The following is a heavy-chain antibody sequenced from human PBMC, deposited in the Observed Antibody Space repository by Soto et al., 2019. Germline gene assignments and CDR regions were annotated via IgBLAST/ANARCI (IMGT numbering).Heavy chain of an antibody. CDR3: AKAGGTAIVKWLDP. CDR1: GFTFSTYA. CDR2: ITGSGGNT. Sequence: EVQLLESGGGLVQPGGSLRLSCTASGFTFSTYAMSWVRQAPGKGLKWVSTITGSGGNTYYADSVKGQFTISRDNSKNTLYLQMNSLRAEDTAVYYCAKAGGTAIVKWLDPWGQGAPVIVSS. J-gene: IGHJ5*02. V-gene: IGHV3-23*01. D-gene: IGHD5-18*01.